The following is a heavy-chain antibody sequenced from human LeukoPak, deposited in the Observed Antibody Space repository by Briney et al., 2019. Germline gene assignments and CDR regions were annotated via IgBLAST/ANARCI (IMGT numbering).Heavy chain of an antibody. CDR1: GFTFSSYW. Sequence: GGSLRLSCAASGFTFSSYWMSWVRQAPGKGLEWVANIKEDGSEKYYVDSVKGRFTISRDNAKNSLYLQMNSLRAEDTAVYYCARAGVLWFGESKFDYWGQGTQITVSS. D-gene: IGHD3-10*01. V-gene: IGHV3-7*03. CDR3: ARAGVLWFGESKFDY. J-gene: IGHJ4*02. CDR2: IKEDGSEK.